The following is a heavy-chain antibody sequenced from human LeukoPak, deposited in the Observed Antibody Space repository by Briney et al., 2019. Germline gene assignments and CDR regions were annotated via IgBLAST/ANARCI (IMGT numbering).Heavy chain of an antibody. CDR1: GYTFTSYG. CDR3: ARGDSKVTIFWSGYHLDY. J-gene: IGHJ4*02. D-gene: IGHD3-3*01. CDR2: ISAYNGNT. Sequence: GASVKVSCKASGYTFTSYGISWVRQAPGQGLEWMGWISAYNGNTNYAQKLQGRVTMTTDTSTSTAYMELRSLRSDDTAVYYRARGDSKVTIFWSGYHLDYWGQGTLVTVSS. V-gene: IGHV1-18*01.